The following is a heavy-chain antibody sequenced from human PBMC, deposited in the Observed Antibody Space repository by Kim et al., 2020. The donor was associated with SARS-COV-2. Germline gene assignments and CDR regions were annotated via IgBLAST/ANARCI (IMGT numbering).Heavy chain of an antibody. CDR3: ARDLGGSGSSNWFDP. CDR1: GGSISSYY. Sequence: SETLSLTCTVSGGSISSYYWSWIRQPPGKGLEWIGYIYYSGSTNYNPSLKSRVTISVDTSKNQFSLKLSSVTAADTAVYYCARDLGGSGSSNWFDPWGQGTLVTVSS. CDR2: IYYSGST. J-gene: IGHJ5*02. D-gene: IGHD3-10*01. V-gene: IGHV4-59*01.